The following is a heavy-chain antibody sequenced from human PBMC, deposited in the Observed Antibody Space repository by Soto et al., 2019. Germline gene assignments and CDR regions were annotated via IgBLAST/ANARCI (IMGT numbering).Heavy chain of an antibody. CDR1: GFTFSSYG. CDR2: IWYDGSNK. CDR3: ARETGNTNYYYYYYMDV. D-gene: IGHD2-2*01. Sequence: GGSLRLSCAASGFTFSSYGMHWVRQAPGKGLEWVAVIWYDGSNKYYADSVKGRFTISRDNSKNTLYLQMNSLRAEDTAVYYCARETGNTNYYYYYYMDVWGKGTTVTVSS. J-gene: IGHJ6*03. V-gene: IGHV3-33*01.